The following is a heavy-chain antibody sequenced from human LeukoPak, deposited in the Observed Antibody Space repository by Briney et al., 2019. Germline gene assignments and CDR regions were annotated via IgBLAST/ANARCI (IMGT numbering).Heavy chain of an antibody. Sequence: GGSLRLSCAASGFTFSSYGMHWVRQAPGKGLEWVAFIRYDGSNKYYADSVKGRFTISRDNSKNTLYLQMNSLRAEDTAVYYCAKDPGADYYYDSSGYFDYWGQGTLVTVSS. D-gene: IGHD3-22*01. CDR2: IRYDGSNK. CDR1: GFTFSSYG. V-gene: IGHV3-30*02. J-gene: IGHJ4*02. CDR3: AKDPGADYYYDSSGYFDY.